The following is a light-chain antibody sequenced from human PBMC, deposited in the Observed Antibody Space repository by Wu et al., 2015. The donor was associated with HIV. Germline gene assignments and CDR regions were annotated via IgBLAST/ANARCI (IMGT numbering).Light chain of an antibody. V-gene: IGKV3-20*01. CDR2: GAT. CDR3: QHYGSSPYS. CDR1: QSVSSNY. J-gene: IGKJ2*03. Sequence: EIVLTQSPGTLSLSAGERATLSCRASQSVSSNYLAWYQQKPGQAPRLLIYGATRRATGIPDMFSGSGSGTDFTLTISRLEPEDFAVYFCQHYGSSPYSFGQGTKLEIE.